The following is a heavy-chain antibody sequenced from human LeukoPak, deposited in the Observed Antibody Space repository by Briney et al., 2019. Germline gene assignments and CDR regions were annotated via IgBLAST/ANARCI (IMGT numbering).Heavy chain of an antibody. D-gene: IGHD3-10*01. CDR2: ISAYNGNT. CDR3: ARDGRHRLLWVGGFEGGWFDP. J-gene: IGHJ5*02. Sequence: ASVKVSCKASGYTFTCYYMHWARQAPGQGLDWMGWISAYNGNTKYTQKFQGRVTMTRDKSTSTAYMELRSLRSDDTAIYYCARDGRHRLLWVGGFEGGWFDPWGQGTLVTVSS. CDR1: GYTFTCYY. V-gene: IGHV1-18*04.